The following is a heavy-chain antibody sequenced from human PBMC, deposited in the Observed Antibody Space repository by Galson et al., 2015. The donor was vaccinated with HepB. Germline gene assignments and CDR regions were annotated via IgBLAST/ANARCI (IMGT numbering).Heavy chain of an antibody. CDR3: ARDRGVFFEF. D-gene: IGHD3-10*01. J-gene: IGHJ4*02. CDR1: EYTFTNYF. CDR2: INPTAGNT. V-gene: IGHV1-46*01. Sequence: SVKVSCKASEYTFTNYFLHWIRQAPGQGLEWLGKINPTAGNTNYAQNFQDRLSLTRDTSTSTIYMELSSLKSDDTAVYYCARDRGVFFEFWGQGTLVTVS.